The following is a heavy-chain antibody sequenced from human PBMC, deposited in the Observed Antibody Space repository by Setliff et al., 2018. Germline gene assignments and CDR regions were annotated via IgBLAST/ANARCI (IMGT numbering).Heavy chain of an antibody. V-gene: IGHV3-7*01. CDR1: GLSYTNDW. CDR2: INPHGSEK. J-gene: IGHJ4*02. D-gene: IGHD3-10*01. CDR3: FGAGTCSY. Sequence: LRLSCTASGLSYTNDWVSWVRQAPGKGLEWLASINPHGSEKYCADSVKGRFTISRDNAKNSLSLQMNNLRTEDTAVYYCFGAGTCSYWGQGTLVTVSS.